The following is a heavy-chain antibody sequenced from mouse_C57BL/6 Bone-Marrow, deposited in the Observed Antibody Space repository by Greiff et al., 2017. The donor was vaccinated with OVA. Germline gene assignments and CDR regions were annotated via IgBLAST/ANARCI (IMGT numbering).Heavy chain of an antibody. Sequence: EVMLVESEGGLVQPGSSMKLSCTASGFTFSDYYMAWVRQVPEKGLEWVANINYDGSSTYYLDSLKSRFIISRDNAKNILYLQMSSLKSEDTATYYCARGGGSSSHWYFDVWGTGTTVTVSS. J-gene: IGHJ1*03. CDR2: INYDGSST. D-gene: IGHD1-1*01. CDR3: ARGGGSSSHWYFDV. V-gene: IGHV5-16*01. CDR1: GFTFSDYY.